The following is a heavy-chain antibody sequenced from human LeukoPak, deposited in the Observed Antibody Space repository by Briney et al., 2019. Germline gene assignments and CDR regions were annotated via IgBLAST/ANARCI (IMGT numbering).Heavy chain of an antibody. D-gene: IGHD3-22*01. Sequence: SETLSLTCTVSGGSISSYYWSWIRQPAGKGLEWIGRIYTSGTTNYNPSLKSRITMSVDTSKNQFSLKMRSVSAADTAVYYCTRANYDGSDYWGQGTLVTVSS. J-gene: IGHJ4*02. CDR1: GGSISSYY. V-gene: IGHV4-4*07. CDR2: IYTSGTT. CDR3: TRANYDGSDY.